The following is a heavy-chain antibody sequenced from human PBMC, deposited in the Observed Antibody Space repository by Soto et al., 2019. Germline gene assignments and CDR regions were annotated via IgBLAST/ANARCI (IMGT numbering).Heavy chain of an antibody. CDR2: ISSSSSTI. Sequence: SLRLSCSASVFTFSSYSMNWVRQSPGKLLEWVSYISSSSSTIYYADSVKGRFTISRDNAKNSLYLQMNSLRAEDTAVYYCAGQGGSRLNWFDPWGQGTLVTVSS. J-gene: IGHJ5*02. CDR3: AGQGGSRLNWFDP. D-gene: IGHD6-13*01. V-gene: IGHV3-48*01. CDR1: VFTFSSYS.